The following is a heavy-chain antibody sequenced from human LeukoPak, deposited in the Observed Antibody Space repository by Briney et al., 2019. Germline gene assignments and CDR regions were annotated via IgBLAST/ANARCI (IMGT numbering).Heavy chain of an antibody. CDR2: ISGSGNGGNT. Sequence: GGSLRLSCAASGFTFSTYAMSWVSQAPGKGLEWVAAISGSGNGGNTYYADYVKGRFTISRENSKNTLYLQLNSLRAEDTAVYYCAKDSNIWFGESSDYWGQGTLVTVSS. CDR1: GFTFSTYA. D-gene: IGHD3-10*01. CDR3: AKDSNIWFGESSDY. J-gene: IGHJ4*02. V-gene: IGHV3-23*01.